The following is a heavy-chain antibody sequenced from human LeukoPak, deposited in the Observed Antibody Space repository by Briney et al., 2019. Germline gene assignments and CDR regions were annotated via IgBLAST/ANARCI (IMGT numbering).Heavy chain of an antibody. CDR3: ARDAPYYDILTAPGDDNWFDP. CDR1: GGSISSYY. V-gene: IGHV4-59*01. D-gene: IGHD3-9*01. CDR2: IYYSGST. J-gene: IGHJ5*02. Sequence: PSETLSLTCTVSGGSISSYYWSWIRQPPGKGLEWIGYIYYSGSTNYNPSLKSRVTISVDTSKNQFSLKLSSVTAADTAVYYCARDAPYYDILTAPGDDNWFDPWGQGTLVTVSS.